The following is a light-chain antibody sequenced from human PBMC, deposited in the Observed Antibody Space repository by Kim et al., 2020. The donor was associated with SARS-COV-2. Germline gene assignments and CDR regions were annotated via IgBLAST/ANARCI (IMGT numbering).Light chain of an antibody. CDR3: QQYNNWPHS. Sequence: SVSPGERATLSCRASQSVSTDLAWYQQKHGQAPRLLIYGASTGATGIPARFSGSGSGTEFTLTISSLQSEDFALYYCQQYNNWPHSFGQGTKLEI. CDR2: GAS. CDR1: QSVSTD. V-gene: IGKV3-15*01. J-gene: IGKJ2*01.